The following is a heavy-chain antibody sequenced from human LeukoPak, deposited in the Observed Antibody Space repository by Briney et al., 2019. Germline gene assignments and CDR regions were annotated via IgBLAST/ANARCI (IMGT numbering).Heavy chain of an antibody. CDR1: GFTYSLTG. CDR2: ISYDGSNK. CDR3: ASDYYFDY. V-gene: IGHV3-30*03. Sequence: GGSLRLSCEASGFTYSLTGMHWVCQAPGKGLEWVAVISYDGSNKYYADSVKGRFTISRDNSKNTLYLQMNSLRAEDTAVYYCASDYYFDYWGQGTLVTVSS. J-gene: IGHJ4*02.